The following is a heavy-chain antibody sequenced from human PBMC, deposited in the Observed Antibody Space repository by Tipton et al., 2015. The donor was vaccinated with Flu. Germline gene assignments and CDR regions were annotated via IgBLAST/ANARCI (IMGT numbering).Heavy chain of an antibody. CDR3: AVFKNPGH. J-gene: IGHJ4*02. V-gene: IGHV3-7*01. CDR2: INEDGSTT. Sequence: QLVQSGGGLVKPGGSLRLSCAASGFTFSNYWMLWVRQAPGKGLEWVANINEDGSTTYYVDSVKGRFTISRDNARNSVFLQMNSLRAEDTALYYCAVFKNPGHWGQGTLVTVSS. D-gene: IGHD2-21*01. CDR1: GFTFSNYW.